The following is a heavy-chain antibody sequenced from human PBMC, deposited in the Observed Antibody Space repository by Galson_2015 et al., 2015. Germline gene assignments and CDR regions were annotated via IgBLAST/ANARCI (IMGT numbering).Heavy chain of an antibody. J-gene: IGHJ4*02. D-gene: IGHD3-10*01. CDR2: INAGNGNT. V-gene: IGHV1-3*01. CDR3: ARANVGFTISSGSYYEPFYFDY. CDR1: GYTFTSYA. Sequence: SVKVSCKASGYTFTSYAMHWVRQAPGQRLEWMGWINAGNGNTKYSQKFQGRVTITRDTSASTAYMELSSLRSEDTAVYYCARANVGFTISSGSYYEPFYFDYWGQGTLVTVSS.